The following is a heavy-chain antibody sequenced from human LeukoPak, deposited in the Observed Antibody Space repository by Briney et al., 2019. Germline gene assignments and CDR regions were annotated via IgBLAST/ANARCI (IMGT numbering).Heavy chain of an antibody. CDR1: GYTFTSYG. CDR3: ARDGGLDY. D-gene: IGHD4-23*01. CDR2: ISGYNGKT. V-gene: IGHV1-18*01. J-gene: IGHJ4*02. Sequence: ASVKVSCKASGYTFTSYGISWVRQAPGQGLEWVGWISGYNGKTNIVQKFQDRVSMTTDTSTSTAYMELSRLRSDDTAMYYCARDGGLDYWGQGTQVTVSS.